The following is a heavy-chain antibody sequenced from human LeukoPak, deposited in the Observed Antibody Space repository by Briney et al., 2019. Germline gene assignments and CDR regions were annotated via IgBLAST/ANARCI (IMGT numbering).Heavy chain of an antibody. CDR2: IYYSGST. CDR3: AREPTTVTTFDY. V-gene: IGHV4-59*01. J-gene: IGHJ4*02. Sequence: SETVSLTCTVSGGAISSYYWSWIRQPPGKGLEWIGYIYYSGSTNYNPSLKSRVTISVDTSKNQFSLKLSSVTAADTAVYYCAREPTTVTTFDYWGQGTLVTVSS. CDR1: GGAISSYY. D-gene: IGHD4-11*01.